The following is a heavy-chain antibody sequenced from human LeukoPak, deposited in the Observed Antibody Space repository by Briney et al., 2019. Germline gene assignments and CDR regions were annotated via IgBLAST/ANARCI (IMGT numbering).Heavy chain of an antibody. Sequence: PSETLSLTCTVSGGSISSYYWSWIRQPPGKGLEWIGEINHSGSTNYNPSLKSRVTISVDTSKNQFSLKLSSVTAADTAVYYCAVKRRYCSGGTCYSVVVLDFWAQGTMVTVS. J-gene: IGHJ3*01. CDR2: INHSGST. V-gene: IGHV4-34*01. CDR1: GGSISSYY. D-gene: IGHD2-15*01. CDR3: AVKRRYCSGGTCYSVVVLDF.